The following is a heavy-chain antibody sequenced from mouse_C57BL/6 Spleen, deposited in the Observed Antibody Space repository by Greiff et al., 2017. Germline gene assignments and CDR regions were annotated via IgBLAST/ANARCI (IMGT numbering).Heavy chain of an antibody. Sequence: QVQLQQSGPELVKPGASVKISCKASGYAFSSSWMNWVKQRPGKGLEWIGRVYPGDGDTNYNGKVKGKATLTADKSSSTAYMQLSSLTSEYSAVYFGAYGSSSYYFDYWGQGTTLTVSS. J-gene: IGHJ2*01. CDR2: VYPGDGDT. D-gene: IGHD1-1*01. CDR1: GYAFSSSW. CDR3: AYGSSSYYFDY. V-gene: IGHV1-82*01.